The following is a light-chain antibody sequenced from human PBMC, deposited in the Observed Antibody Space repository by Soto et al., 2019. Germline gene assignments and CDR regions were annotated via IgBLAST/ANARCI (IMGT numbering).Light chain of an antibody. V-gene: IGLV2-14*01. CDR2: EVS. CDR3: GSYTSSSTRV. Sequence: QSVLTQPASVSGSPGQSITISCTGTSRDIGGYNNVSWYQQHPGKAPNLMIYEVSNRPSGVSNRCSGSRSGNTASLTISGLQAEDEADYYCGSYTSSSTRVFGTGTKVTVL. CDR1: SRDIGGYNN. J-gene: IGLJ1*01.